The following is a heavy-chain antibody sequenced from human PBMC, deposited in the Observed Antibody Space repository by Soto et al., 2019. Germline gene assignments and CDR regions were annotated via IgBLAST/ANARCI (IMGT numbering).Heavy chain of an antibody. CDR3: ARDLSSGDYTIRVGMGIGY. V-gene: IGHV3-33*01. CDR2: IWYDGSNK. CDR1: GFTFSSYG. Sequence: GGSLRLSCAASGFTFSSYGMHWVRQAPGKGLEWVAVIWYDGSNKYYADSVKGRFTISRDNSKNTLYLQMNSLRAEDTAVYYCARDLSSGDYTIRVGMGIGYWGQGTLVTVSS. D-gene: IGHD4-17*01. J-gene: IGHJ4*02.